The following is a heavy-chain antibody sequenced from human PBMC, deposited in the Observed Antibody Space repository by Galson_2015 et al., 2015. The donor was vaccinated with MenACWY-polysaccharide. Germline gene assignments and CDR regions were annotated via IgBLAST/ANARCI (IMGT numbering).Heavy chain of an antibody. CDR2: ISSSSSYI. V-gene: IGHV3-21*01. CDR1: GFTFSSYS. D-gene: IGHD3-22*01. Sequence: SLRLSCAASGFTFSSYSMNWVRQAPGKGLEWVSSISSSSSYIYYADSVKGRFTISRDNAKNSLYLQMNSLRAEDTAVYYCARDTLVYVSSGTVDYWGQGTLVTVSS. CDR3: ARDTLVYVSSGTVDY. J-gene: IGHJ4*02.